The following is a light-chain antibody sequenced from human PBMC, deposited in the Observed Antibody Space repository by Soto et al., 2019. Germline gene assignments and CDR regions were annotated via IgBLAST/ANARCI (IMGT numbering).Light chain of an antibody. CDR2: GAS. J-gene: IGKJ3*01. Sequence: EIVMTQSPATLSVSPGESATLSCRASQSFTSNLAWYQQKPGQAPRLLIYGASTRATGVPARFSGSGSGREFTLTISSLQSEDFAVYFGQQYNKGPLSFGPGTKVDIK. CDR1: QSFTSN. V-gene: IGKV3-15*01. CDR3: QQYNKGPLS.